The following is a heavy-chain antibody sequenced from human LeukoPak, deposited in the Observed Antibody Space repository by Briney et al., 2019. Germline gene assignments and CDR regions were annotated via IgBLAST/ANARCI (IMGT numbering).Heavy chain of an antibody. V-gene: IGHV3-15*01. D-gene: IGHD2-2*01. CDR2: IKSKTDGGTT. Sequence: GGSLRLSCAASGFTFSNAWMSWVRQAPGKGLEWVGRIKSKTDGGTTDYAAPVKGRFTISRDDSYNTLYLQMNSLKTEDTALYYRTTDPPRYCSSTSCYLGYWGQGTLVTVSS. J-gene: IGHJ4*02. CDR3: TTDPPRYCSSTSCYLGY. CDR1: GFTFSNAW.